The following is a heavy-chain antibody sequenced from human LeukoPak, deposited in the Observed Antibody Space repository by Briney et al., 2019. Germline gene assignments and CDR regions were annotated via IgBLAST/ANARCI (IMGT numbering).Heavy chain of an antibody. CDR1: GFTFSSYG. Sequence: GGSLRLSCAASGFTFSSYGMHWVRQAPAKGLEWVAVISYDGSNKYYADSAKGRFTISRDNSENTLYLQMDSLRAEEKAVYCCAEGVTTGYWGQGTLVTVSS. D-gene: IGHD4-17*01. CDR2: ISYDGSNK. V-gene: IGHV3-30*03. CDR3: AEGVTTGY. J-gene: IGHJ4*02.